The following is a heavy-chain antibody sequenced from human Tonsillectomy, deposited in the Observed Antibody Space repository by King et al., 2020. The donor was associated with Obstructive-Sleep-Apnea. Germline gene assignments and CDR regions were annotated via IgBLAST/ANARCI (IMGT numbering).Heavy chain of an antibody. CDR3: AKGGGYYDILTGYYEPPGGAFDI. CDR2: ISYDGSNK. J-gene: IGHJ3*02. D-gene: IGHD3-9*01. Sequence: VQLVESGGGVVQPGRSLRLSCAASGFTFSSYGMHWVRQAPGKGLEWVAVISYDGSNKYYADSVKGRFTISRDNSKNKLYLQMNSLRAEDTAVYYCAKGGGYYDILTGYYEPPGGAFDIWGQGTMVTVSS. V-gene: IGHV3-30*18. CDR1: GFTFSSYG.